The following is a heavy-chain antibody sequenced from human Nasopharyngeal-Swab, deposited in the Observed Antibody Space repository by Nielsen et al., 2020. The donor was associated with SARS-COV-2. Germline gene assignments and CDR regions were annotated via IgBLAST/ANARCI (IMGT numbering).Heavy chain of an antibody. J-gene: IGHJ3*02. Sequence: GSLRLSCTVSGGSISSYYWSWIRQPPGKGLEWIGYIYYSGSTNYNPSLKRRVTISVDTSTYQFSLRLSSVTAADTAVYYCARDSYRDAFDIWGQGTMATVSS. CDR2: IYYSGST. CDR3: ARDSYRDAFDI. V-gene: IGHV4-59*13. CDR1: GGSISSYY.